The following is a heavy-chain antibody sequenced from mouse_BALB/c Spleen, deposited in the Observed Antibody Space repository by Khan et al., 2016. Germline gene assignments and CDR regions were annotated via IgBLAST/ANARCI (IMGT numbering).Heavy chain of an antibody. V-gene: IGHV1-9*01. CDR2: ILPGSGSI. Sequence: QVQLQQSGPELMKPGPSVTISCTVTGYTFSTYWIEWVKQSPGHGLEWIGEILPGSGSINYNEKFKGQATLTADTSSNTAFMQLSTLTAEDSAVYYCSRGLGRGNFDYGGQGTTRTVFS. J-gene: IGHJ2*01. CDR3: SRGLGRGNFDY. CDR1: GYTFSTYW.